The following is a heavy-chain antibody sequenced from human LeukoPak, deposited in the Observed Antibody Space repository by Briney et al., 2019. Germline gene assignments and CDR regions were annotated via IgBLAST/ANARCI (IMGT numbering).Heavy chain of an antibody. CDR3: ARDRIKGGSYYFDY. Sequence: GGSLRLSCAASAFTFSDYSMNWVRQAPGKGLEWVSYISGRGSTIYYADSVKGRFTISRDNAKNSMYLQMNSLRAEDTAVYYCARDRIKGGSYYFDYWGQGTLVTVSS. V-gene: IGHV3-48*01. D-gene: IGHD1-26*01. J-gene: IGHJ4*02. CDR1: AFTFSDYS. CDR2: ISGRGSTI.